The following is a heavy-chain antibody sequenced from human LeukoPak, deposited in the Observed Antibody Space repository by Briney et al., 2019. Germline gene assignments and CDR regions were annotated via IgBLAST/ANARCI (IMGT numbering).Heavy chain of an antibody. CDR2: ISYDGSNK. D-gene: IGHD3-22*01. Sequence: QPGGSLRLSCAASGFTFSSYAMHWVRQAPGKGLEWVAVISYDGSNKYYADSVKGRFTISRDNSKNTLYLQMNSLRAEDTAVYYCARRYYYDSSGCYHYYFDYWGQGTLVTVSS. J-gene: IGHJ4*02. CDR1: GFTFSSYA. V-gene: IGHV3-30-3*01. CDR3: ARRYYYDSSGCYHYYFDY.